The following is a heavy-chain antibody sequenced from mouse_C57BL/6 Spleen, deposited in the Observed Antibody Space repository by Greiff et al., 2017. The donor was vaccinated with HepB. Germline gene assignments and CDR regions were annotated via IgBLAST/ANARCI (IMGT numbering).Heavy chain of an antibody. V-gene: IGHV5-17*01. D-gene: IGHD1-1*01. CDR1: GFTFSDYG. CDR3: ARELLLSVGGFAY. J-gene: IGHJ3*01. Sequence: EVKLVESGGGLVKPGGSLKLSCAASGFTFSDYGMHWVRQAPEKGLEWVAYISSGRSTIYYADTVKGRFTISRDNAKNTLFLQITSLRSEDTAMYYCARELLLSVGGFAYWGQGTLVTVSA. CDR2: ISSGRSTI.